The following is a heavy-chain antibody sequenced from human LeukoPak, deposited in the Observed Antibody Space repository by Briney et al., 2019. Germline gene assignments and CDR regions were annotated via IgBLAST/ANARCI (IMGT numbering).Heavy chain of an antibody. CDR1: GGSVSSGSYY. J-gene: IGHJ6*02. CDR3: ARAFGGSSGWYGQFGNYYYYGMDV. CDR2: IYYSGST. Sequence: SETLSLTCTVSGGSVSSGSYYWSWIRQPPGKGLEWIGYIYYSGSTNYNPSLKSRVTISVDTSKNQFSLKLSSVTAADTAVYYCARAFGGSSGWYGQFGNYYYYGMDVWGQGTTVTVSS. D-gene: IGHD6-19*01. V-gene: IGHV4-61*01.